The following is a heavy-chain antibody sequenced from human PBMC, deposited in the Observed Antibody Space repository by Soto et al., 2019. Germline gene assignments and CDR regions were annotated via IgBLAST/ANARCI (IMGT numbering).Heavy chain of an antibody. V-gene: IGHV4-30-4*01. Sequence: PSETLSLTCTVSGGSISSGDYYWSWIRQPPGKGLEWIGYIYYSGSTYYNPSLKSRVTISVDTSKNQFSLKLSSVTAADTAVHYCASYSGSYSEVWWFDPWGQGTMVTGSS. CDR2: IYYSGST. J-gene: IGHJ5*02. D-gene: IGHD1-26*01. CDR3: ASYSGSYSEVWWFDP. CDR1: GGSISSGDYY.